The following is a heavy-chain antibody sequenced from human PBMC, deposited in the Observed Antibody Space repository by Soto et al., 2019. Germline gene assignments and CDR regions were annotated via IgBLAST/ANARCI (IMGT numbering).Heavy chain of an antibody. CDR3: AREVGGEYYDISGYSAFDI. CDR2: ISSSSSYI. Sequence: EVQLVESGGGLVKPGGSLRLSCAASGFTFSSYSMNWVRQAPGKGLEWVSSISSSSSYIYYADSVKGRFTISRDNAKNSLYLQMNSLRAEDTAVYYCAREVGGEYYDISGYSAFDIWGQGTMVTVSS. J-gene: IGHJ3*02. V-gene: IGHV3-21*01. CDR1: GFTFSSYS. D-gene: IGHD3-22*01.